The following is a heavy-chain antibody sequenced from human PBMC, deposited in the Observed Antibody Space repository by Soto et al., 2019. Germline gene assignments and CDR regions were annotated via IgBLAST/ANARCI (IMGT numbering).Heavy chain of an antibody. CDR2: INHSGST. J-gene: IGHJ6*02. Sequence: SETLSLTCAVYGGSFSGYYWSWIRQPPGKGLEWIGEINHSGSTNYNPSLKSRVTISVDTSRNQFSLKLSSVTAADTAVYYCARGGRYSSSWTPRAYYYGMDVWGQGTTVTVSS. CDR1: GGSFSGYY. D-gene: IGHD6-13*01. V-gene: IGHV4-34*01. CDR3: ARGGRYSSSWTPRAYYYGMDV.